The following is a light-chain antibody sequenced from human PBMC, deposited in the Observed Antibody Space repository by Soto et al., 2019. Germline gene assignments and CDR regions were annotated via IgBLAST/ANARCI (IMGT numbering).Light chain of an antibody. CDR2: LAS. J-gene: IGKJ5*01. Sequence: DFVMTQSPLSLPVTPGEPASISCRSSQSLLHSTGNNYLDWYLQKPGQSPQLLLYLASNRASGVPDRFSGSGSGTDFTLKISRVEAEDVGVYYCMQALQTPITFGQGTRLEIK. V-gene: IGKV2-28*01. CDR1: QSLLHSTGNNY. CDR3: MQALQTPIT.